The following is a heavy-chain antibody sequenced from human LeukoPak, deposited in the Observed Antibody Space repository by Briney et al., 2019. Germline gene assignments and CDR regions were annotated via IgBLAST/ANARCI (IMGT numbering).Heavy chain of an antibody. CDR3: ARGGGLDA. CDR1: GFTFSSYW. Sequence: QSGGSLRLSCAASGFTFSSYWMNWARQAPGKGLEWVASISHSGNVNYYVDSVKGRFTISRDNAKNSLYLQMSNLRAEDTAVYFCARGGGLDAWGQGATVTVSS. CDR2: ISHSGNVN. J-gene: IGHJ6*02. V-gene: IGHV3-7*03. D-gene: IGHD3-16*01.